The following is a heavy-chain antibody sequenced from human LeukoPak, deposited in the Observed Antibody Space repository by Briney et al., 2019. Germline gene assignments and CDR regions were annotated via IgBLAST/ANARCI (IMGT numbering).Heavy chain of an antibody. D-gene: IGHD5-24*01. Sequence: SETLSLTCTVSGYSISSGYSWGWIRQPPGKGLEWIGNIYRTGTTFYNPSLQSRVSMSVDTSKNTFSLNLKSVTAADTAVYYCARDGYNPVAFDIWGQGTVVTVSS. CDR1: GYSISSGYS. CDR2: IYRTGTT. J-gene: IGHJ3*02. CDR3: ARDGYNPVAFDI. V-gene: IGHV4-38-2*02.